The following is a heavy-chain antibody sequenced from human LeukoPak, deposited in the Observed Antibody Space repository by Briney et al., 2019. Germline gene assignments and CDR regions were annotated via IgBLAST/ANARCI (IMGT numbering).Heavy chain of an antibody. V-gene: IGHV3-23*01. CDR1: GLTFSSYA. CDR2: ISGSGGST. J-gene: IGHJ6*02. CDR3: AKQRHYGSGSYYKTDYYYGMDV. D-gene: IGHD3-10*01. Sequence: GGSLRLSCAASGLTFSSYAMSWVRQAPGKGLEWVSAISGSGGSTYYADSVKGRFTISRDNSKNTLYLQMNSLRAEDTAVYYCAKQRHYGSGSYYKTDYYYGMDVWGQGTTVTVSS.